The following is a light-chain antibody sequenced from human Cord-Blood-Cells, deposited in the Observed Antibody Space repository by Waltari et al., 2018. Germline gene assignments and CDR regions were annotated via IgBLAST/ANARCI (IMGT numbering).Light chain of an antibody. CDR2: EVS. CDR1: SSDVGGYNY. Sequence: QSALTQPASVSGSPGQPITISCTGTSSDVGGYNYVSWYQQHPGKAPKLMIYEVSKRPSGVSNRFSGSKSGNTASLTISGLQAEDDADYYCSSYTSSSTLVFGGGTKLTVL. CDR3: SSYTSSSTLV. V-gene: IGLV2-14*01. J-gene: IGLJ2*01.